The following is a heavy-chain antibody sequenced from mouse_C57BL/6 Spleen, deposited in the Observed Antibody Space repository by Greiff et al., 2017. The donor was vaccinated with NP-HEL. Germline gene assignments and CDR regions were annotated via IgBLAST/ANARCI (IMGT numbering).Heavy chain of an antibody. J-gene: IGHJ2*01. CDR1: GYSITSGYY. V-gene: IGHV3-6*01. CDR3: ARAETSSYDY. Sequence: EVKLMESGPGLVKPSQSLSLTCSVTGYSITSGYYWNWIRQFPGNKLEWMGYISYDGSNNYNPSLKNRISITRDTSKNQFFLKLNSVTTEDTATYYCARAETSSYDYWGQGTTLTVSS. D-gene: IGHD1-1*01. CDR2: ISYDGSN.